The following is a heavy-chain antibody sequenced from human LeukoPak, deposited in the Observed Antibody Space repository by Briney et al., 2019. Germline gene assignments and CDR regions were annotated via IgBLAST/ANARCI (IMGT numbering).Heavy chain of an antibody. CDR1: GGSISSSSYY. J-gene: IGHJ4*02. D-gene: IGHD1-14*01. Sequence: SETLSLTCTVSGGSISSSSYYWGWIRQPPGKGLEWIGSIYYSGSTYYNPSLKSRVTISVDRSKNQFSLKLSSVTAADTAVYYCARGGFEPNFDYWGQGTLVTVSS. CDR2: IYYSGST. CDR3: ARGGFEPNFDY. V-gene: IGHV4-39*07.